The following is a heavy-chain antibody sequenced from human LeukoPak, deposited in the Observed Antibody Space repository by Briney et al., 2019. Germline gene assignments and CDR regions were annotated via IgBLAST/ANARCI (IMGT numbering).Heavy chain of an antibody. CDR2: INHSGRT. CDR3: ARSGHWGGYDAY. V-gene: IGHV4-34*01. CDR1: VGSFNGYY. J-gene: IGHJ4*02. Sequence: SETLSLTCAVYVGSFNGYYWSWVRQLPEKGLEWIGEINHSGRTNYNPSLKSRVTMSVDTSKNQFSLKLSSVTAADTAVYYCARSGHWGGYDAYWGQGTLVTVSS. D-gene: IGHD5-12*01.